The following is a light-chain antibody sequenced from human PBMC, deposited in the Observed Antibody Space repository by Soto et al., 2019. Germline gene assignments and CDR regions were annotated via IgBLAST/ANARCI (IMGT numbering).Light chain of an antibody. CDR1: SSNIGSES. Sequence: QSVLTQPPSTSGTPGQRVTISCSGSSSNIGSESVNWYQQLPGTAPKLPIYSYNQRPSGVPDRFSGSKSGTSASLAISGLQSEDEADYICAAWDDSLNGYVFGLGTKLTVL. J-gene: IGLJ1*01. V-gene: IGLV1-44*01. CDR2: SYN. CDR3: AAWDDSLNGYV.